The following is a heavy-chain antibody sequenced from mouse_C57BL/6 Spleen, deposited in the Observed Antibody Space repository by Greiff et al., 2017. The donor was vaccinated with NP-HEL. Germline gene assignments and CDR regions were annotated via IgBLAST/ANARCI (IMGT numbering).Heavy chain of an antibody. CDR3: ARNDYDSYYAMDY. J-gene: IGHJ4*01. Sequence: QVQLQQSGAELARPGASVKLSCKASGYTFTSYGISWVKQRTGQGLEWIGVIYPRSGNTYYNEKFKGKATLTADKSSSTAYMELRSLTSEDSAVYFCARNDYDSYYAMDYWGQGTSVTVSS. D-gene: IGHD2-4*01. CDR2: IYPRSGNT. CDR1: GYTFTSYG. V-gene: IGHV1-81*01.